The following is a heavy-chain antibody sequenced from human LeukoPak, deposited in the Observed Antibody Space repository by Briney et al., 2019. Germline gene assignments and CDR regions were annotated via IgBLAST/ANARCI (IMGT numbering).Heavy chain of an antibody. CDR3: ARALWFGEFPSDY. J-gene: IGHJ4*02. CDR1: GYTFTSYD. V-gene: IGHV1-8*01. D-gene: IGHD3-10*01. CDR2: MNPNSGNT. Sequence: ASVKVSCKASGYTFTSYDINWVRQATGQGLEWMGWMNPNSGNTGYAQKFQGRVTMTRNTSISTAYMELSSLRSGDTAVYYCARALWFGEFPSDYWGQGTLVTVSS.